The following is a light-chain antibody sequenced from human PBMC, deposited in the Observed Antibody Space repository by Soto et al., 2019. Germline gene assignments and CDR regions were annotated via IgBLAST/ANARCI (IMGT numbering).Light chain of an antibody. CDR2: DVN. V-gene: IGLV2-14*03. CDR1: SSDIGAYNF. CDR3: TSWTTSTTMI. Sequence: QSALTQPASVSGSPXQSITIXCTGTSSDIGAYNFVSWYQQHPGKAPKLMLYDVNIRPSGVSNRFSGSKSGNTASLTISGLQAEDEADYYCTSWTTSTTMIFGGGTKLTVL. J-gene: IGLJ2*01.